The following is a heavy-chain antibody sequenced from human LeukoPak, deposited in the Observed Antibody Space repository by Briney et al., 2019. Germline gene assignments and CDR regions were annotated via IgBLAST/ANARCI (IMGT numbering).Heavy chain of an antibody. CDR2: INWNGGST. Sequence: GGSLRLSCAASAFTFDDYGMSWVRQAPGKGLEWVSGINWNGGSTGYADSVKGRFTISRDNAKNSLYLQMNSLRAEDTALYYCASEYYGDAAFDICGQGTMVTVSS. CDR3: ASEYYGDAAFDI. D-gene: IGHD4-17*01. V-gene: IGHV3-20*04. CDR1: AFTFDDYG. J-gene: IGHJ3*02.